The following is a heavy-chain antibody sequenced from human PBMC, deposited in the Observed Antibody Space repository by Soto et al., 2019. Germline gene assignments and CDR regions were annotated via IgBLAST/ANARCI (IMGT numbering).Heavy chain of an antibody. D-gene: IGHD3-3*01. Sequence: GGSLRLSCAASGFTFSDYYMSWIRQAPGKGLEWVSYISSSGSTIYYADSVKGRFTISRDNAKNSLYLQMNSLRAEDTAVYYCARGVGGDFWSGYYDYYYMDVWGKGTTVTVSS. J-gene: IGHJ6*03. CDR2: ISSSGSTI. CDR3: ARGVGGDFWSGYYDYYYMDV. V-gene: IGHV3-11*01. CDR1: GFTFSDYY.